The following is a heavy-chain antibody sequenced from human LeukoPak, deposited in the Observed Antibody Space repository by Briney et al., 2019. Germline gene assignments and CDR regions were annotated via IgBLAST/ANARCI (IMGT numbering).Heavy chain of an antibody. J-gene: IGHJ4*02. CDR1: GGSISSSSYY. Sequence: SETLSLTCTVSGGSISSSSYYWGWIRQPPGKGLEWIGEISHSGSTNYNPSLKSRVIISIDTSKNQFSLRLNSVTAADTAVYYCARGRNAWRQRWFLGPFDYWGQGALVTVSS. V-gene: IGHV4-39*07. CDR2: ISHSGST. CDR3: ARGRNAWRQRWFLGPFDY. D-gene: IGHD4-23*01.